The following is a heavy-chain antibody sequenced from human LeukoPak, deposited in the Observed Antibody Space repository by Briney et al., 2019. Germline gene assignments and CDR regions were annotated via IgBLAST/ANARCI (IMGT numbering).Heavy chain of an antibody. CDR1: GDSISMHY. V-gene: IGHV4-59*11. J-gene: IGHJ6*03. CDR3: ARGRVSSSSWSSTYYYYFYMDV. Sequence: PSETLSLTCSVSGDSISMHYWSWIRQPPGKGLEWIGYIDHTGSTNYNPSLNSRVTISRDTSKNHFSLELSSATAADTAVYFCARGRVSSSSWSSTYYYYFYMDVWGKGTTVTVSS. D-gene: IGHD6-13*01. CDR2: IDHTGST.